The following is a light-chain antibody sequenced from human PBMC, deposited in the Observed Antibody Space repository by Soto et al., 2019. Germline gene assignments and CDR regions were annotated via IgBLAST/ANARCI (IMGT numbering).Light chain of an antibody. V-gene: IGKV3-15*01. CDR1: HSVNSN. Sequence: IVMTQSPATLSLSTGERATLSCVASHSVNSNLAWYQQKAGQAPRLLLYGTSTRATGIPARFSGSGSGTDFTLTISSLQFEDFAVYYCQQYNNWPRTVGQGTKVDIK. CDR2: GTS. J-gene: IGKJ1*01. CDR3: QQYNNWPRT.